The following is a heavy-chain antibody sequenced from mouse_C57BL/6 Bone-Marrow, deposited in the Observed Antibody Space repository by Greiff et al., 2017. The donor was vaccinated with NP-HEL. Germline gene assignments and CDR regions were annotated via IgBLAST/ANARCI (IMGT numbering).Heavy chain of an antibody. D-gene: IGHD1-1*01. J-gene: IGHJ2*01. V-gene: IGHV1-69*01. Sequence: VQLQQPGAELVMPGASVKLSCKAFGYTFTSYWMHWVKQRPGQGLEWIGEIDPSDSYTNYNQKFKGKSTLTVDKSSSTAYMQLSSLTSEDSAVYYCAREIYYGSQDYWGQGTTLTVSS. CDR1: GYTFTSYW. CDR3: AREIYYGSQDY. CDR2: IDPSDSYT.